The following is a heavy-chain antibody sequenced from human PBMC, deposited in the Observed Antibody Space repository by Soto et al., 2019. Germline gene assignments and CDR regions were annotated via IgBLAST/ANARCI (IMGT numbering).Heavy chain of an antibody. J-gene: IGHJ4*02. D-gene: IGHD3-10*01. CDR1: GGSISSSSYY. CDR2: IYYSGNT. V-gene: IGHV4-39*01. CDR3: ARHFVAVVIKGWGY. Sequence: SLTCTVSGGSISSSSYYWGWIRQPPGKGLEWIGTIYYSGNTYYNPSLKSRVTISVDTSKNQFSLNLISVTAADTVVYYCARHFVAVVIKGWGYWGQGKLVTVSS.